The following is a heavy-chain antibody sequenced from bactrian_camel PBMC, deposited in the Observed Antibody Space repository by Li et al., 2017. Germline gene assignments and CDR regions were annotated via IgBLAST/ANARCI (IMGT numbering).Heavy chain of an antibody. CDR3: QSGQDSGDCKGDFGY. CDR1: GFTFYKSW. Sequence: VQLVESGGGLAQPGGSLTLSCAASGFTFYKSWMSWVRQVPGKGIEWLSRIVAGNGPSFYADEVRGRFTTSRDNAKNMVYLQMNNLKPADTAVYYCQSGQDSGDCKGDFGYWGQGTQVTVS. D-gene: IGHD2*01. J-gene: IGHJ6*01. CDR2: IVAGNGPS. V-gene: IGHV3S36*01.